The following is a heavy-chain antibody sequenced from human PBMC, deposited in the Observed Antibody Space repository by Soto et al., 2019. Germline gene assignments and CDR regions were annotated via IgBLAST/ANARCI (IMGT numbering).Heavy chain of an antibody. CDR1: GGSFSGYY. V-gene: IGHV4-34*01. D-gene: IGHD2-2*01. J-gene: IGHJ5*02. Sequence: LSLTCAVYGGSFSGYYWSWIRQPPGKGLEWIGEINHSGSTNYNPSLKSRVTISVDTSKNQFSLKLSSVTAADTAVYYCARGRRWGPEIYCSSTSCYPALHRTVTYNWFDPWGQGTLVTVSS. CDR3: ARGRRWGPEIYCSSTSCYPALHRTVTYNWFDP. CDR2: INHSGST.